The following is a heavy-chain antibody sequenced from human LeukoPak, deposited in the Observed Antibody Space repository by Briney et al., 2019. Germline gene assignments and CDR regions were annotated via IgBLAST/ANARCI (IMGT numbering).Heavy chain of an antibody. J-gene: IGHJ4*02. V-gene: IGHV3-15*01. Sequence: GSLRLSCAASGFTFNHAWMSWVRQAPGKGLEWVGRIKSKTNGGTTDYAAPVKGRFTISRDDSKNTLYLQINSLKTEDTAVYYCTWVGPRYYFDYWGQGTLVTVSS. CDR2: IKSKTNGGTT. D-gene: IGHD1-26*01. CDR1: GFTFNHAW. CDR3: TWVGPRYYFDY.